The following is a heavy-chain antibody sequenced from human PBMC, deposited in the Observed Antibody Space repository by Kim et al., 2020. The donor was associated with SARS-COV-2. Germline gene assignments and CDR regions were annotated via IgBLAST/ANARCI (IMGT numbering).Heavy chain of an antibody. CDR2: ISGSSATA. D-gene: IGHD2-21*02. Sequence: GGSLRLSCAASGFTFSSYAMSWVRQAPGKGLEWVSGISGSSATATYADSVKGRFTISSDNSKHTLYLQMNSLRVDDTATYYCAKWGYCGGDCRSYDYWGQGTLVIVSS. CDR1: GFTFSSYA. CDR3: AKWGYCGGDCRSYDY. V-gene: IGHV3-23*01. J-gene: IGHJ4*02.